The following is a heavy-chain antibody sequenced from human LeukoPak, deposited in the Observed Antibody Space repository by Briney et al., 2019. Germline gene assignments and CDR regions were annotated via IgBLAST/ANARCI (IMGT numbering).Heavy chain of an antibody. CDR1: GYTFTGYY. J-gene: IGHJ4*02. D-gene: IGHD3-3*01. CDR3: ARECIRTARITIFGVVGY. V-gene: IGHV1-2*02. CDR2: INPNSGGT. Sequence: GASVKVSCKASGYTFTGYYMHWVRQALGQGLEWMGWINPNSGGTNYAQKFQGRVTMTRDTSISTAYMELSRLRSDDTAVYYCARECIRTARITIFGVVGYWGQGTLVTVSS.